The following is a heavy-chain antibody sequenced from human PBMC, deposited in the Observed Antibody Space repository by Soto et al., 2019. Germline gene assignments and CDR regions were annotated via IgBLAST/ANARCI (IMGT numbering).Heavy chain of an antibody. CDR2: IIPIFGTA. V-gene: IGHV1-69*01. J-gene: IGHJ4*02. D-gene: IGHD1-26*01. Sequence: QVQLVQPGAEVKKPGSSAKVSCKASGGTFSSYSINWVRQAPGQGLEWMGEIIPIFGTANYAQKFQGRVTITADESTSTAYMELSSLRSEDTAVYYCARDGGRHSGGIDYWGQGTLVTVSS. CDR1: GGTFSSYS. CDR3: ARDGGRHSGGIDY.